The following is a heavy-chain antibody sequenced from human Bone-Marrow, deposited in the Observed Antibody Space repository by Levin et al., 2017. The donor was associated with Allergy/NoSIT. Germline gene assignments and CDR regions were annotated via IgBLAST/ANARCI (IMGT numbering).Heavy chain of an antibody. CDR1: GFTVSSNY. CDR3: ARGEGVIPAAGGAFDI. Sequence: ETLSLTCAASGFTVSSNYMNWVRQAPGKGLEWVSVIYSGGSTYYADSVKGRFTISRDNSKNTLYLQMNSLRAEDTAVYYCARGEGVIPAAGGAFDIWGQGTMVTVSS. V-gene: IGHV3-53*01. CDR2: IYSGGST. J-gene: IGHJ3*02. D-gene: IGHD2-2*01.